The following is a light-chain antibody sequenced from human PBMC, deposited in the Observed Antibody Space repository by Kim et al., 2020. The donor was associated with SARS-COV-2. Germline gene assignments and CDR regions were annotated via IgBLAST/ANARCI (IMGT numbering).Light chain of an antibody. J-gene: IGKJ4*02. CDR1: KSSSSN. CDR3: QQNNNWLT. CDR2: GAS. Sequence: SVSPGERATLACRASKSSSSNLGWYQQKPDQAPRRINYGASTRATGIPARFSGSGCGTEITLTISSQQSEDFAVYNCQQNNNWLTFGGGTKVEIK. V-gene: IGKV3-15*01.